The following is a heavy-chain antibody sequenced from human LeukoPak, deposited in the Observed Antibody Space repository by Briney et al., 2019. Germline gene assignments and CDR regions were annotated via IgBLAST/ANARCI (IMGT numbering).Heavy chain of an antibody. Sequence: GALSLSCAASGLTVSGNFMTWVRQAPGKGPDWVSVIYSGGSTYYADSVKGRFTISRDNSKNTLYLLMNSLRAEDTAVYYCARVVYSGGYSQGFDIWGQGTMVTVSS. CDR2: IYSGGST. CDR3: ARVVYSGGYSQGFDI. V-gene: IGHV3-66*01. CDR1: GLTVSGNF. J-gene: IGHJ3*02. D-gene: IGHD3-22*01.